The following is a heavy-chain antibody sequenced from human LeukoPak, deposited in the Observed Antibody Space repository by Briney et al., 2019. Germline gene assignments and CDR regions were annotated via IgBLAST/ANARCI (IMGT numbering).Heavy chain of an antibody. J-gene: IGHJ4*02. V-gene: IGHV3-7*01. CDR2: INQDRSEE. CDR3: ARNARGPGDY. Sequence: GGSLRLSCAASGLPFSTFWMNWVRQAPGQGLEWVANINQDRSEEYYVDSVKGRFTISRDNAKNSVYLQMNSLRVEDTAIYYCARNARGPGDYWGQGTVVTVSS. CDR1: GLPFSTFW. D-gene: IGHD2-2*01.